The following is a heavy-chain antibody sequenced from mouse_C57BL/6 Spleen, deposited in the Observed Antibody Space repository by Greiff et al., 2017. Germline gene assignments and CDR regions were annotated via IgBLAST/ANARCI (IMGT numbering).Heavy chain of an antibody. J-gene: IGHJ1*03. D-gene: IGHD3-1*01. CDR3: AREGLPMGYFDV. V-gene: IGHV3-6*01. Sequence: EVQLVESGPGLVKPSQSLSLTCSVTGYSITSGYYWNWIRQFPGNKLEWMGYISYDGSNNYNPSLKNRISITRDTSKNQFFLKLNSVTTEDTATYYCAREGLPMGYFDVWGTGTTVTVSS. CDR1: GYSITSGYY. CDR2: ISYDGSN.